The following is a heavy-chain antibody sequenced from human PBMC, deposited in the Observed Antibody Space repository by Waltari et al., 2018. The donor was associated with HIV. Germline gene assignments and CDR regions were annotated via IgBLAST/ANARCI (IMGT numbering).Heavy chain of an antibody. V-gene: IGHV3-23*01. CDR2: LSGSGSTA. J-gene: IGHJ3*01. CDR1: GFNFRNFA. D-gene: IGHD2-8*01. CDR3: AKSMRDLRPSAFDV. Sequence: EVQLLESGGGLVQPGGSLRLSCAASGFNFRNFAMSWVRQAPGKGTEWVSALSGSGSTASDADYVKGRFTISRDFSNNTLFLQMNNLRAEDTAVYFCAKSMRDLRPSAFDVWGQGTMVAISS.